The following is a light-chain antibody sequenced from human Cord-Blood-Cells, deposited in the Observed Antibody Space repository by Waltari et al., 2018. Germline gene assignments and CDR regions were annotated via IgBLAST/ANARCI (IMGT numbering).Light chain of an antibody. CDR2: DAS. CDR3: QQRSNWPLT. CDR1: QSVSSY. V-gene: IGKV3-11*01. Sequence: EIVLTQSPATLSLSPGERATLSCRASQSVSSYLAWYQQKPRQAPRLLIYDASNRATGIPARFSGSGSGTDFTLTISSLEPEDFAVYDCQQRSNWPLTFGGGTKVEIK. J-gene: IGKJ4*01.